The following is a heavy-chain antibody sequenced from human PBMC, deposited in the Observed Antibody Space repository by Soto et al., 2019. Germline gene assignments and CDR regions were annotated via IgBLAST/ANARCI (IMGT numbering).Heavy chain of an antibody. D-gene: IGHD3-22*01. CDR1: GFTFSSYG. CDR2: ISYDGSNK. J-gene: IGHJ6*02. V-gene: IGHV3-30*18. Sequence: PGGSLRLSCAASGFTFSSYGMHWVRQAPGKGLEWVAVISYDGSNKYYADSVKGRFTISRDNSKNTLYLQMNSLRAEDTAVYYCAKDYYDSSGYAGPPTYGMDVWGQGTTVTVSS. CDR3: AKDYYDSSGYAGPPTYGMDV.